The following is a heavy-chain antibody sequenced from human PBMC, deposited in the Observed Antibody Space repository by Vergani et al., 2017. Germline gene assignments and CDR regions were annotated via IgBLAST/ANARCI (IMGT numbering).Heavy chain of an antibody. Sequence: QVQLQESGPGLVKPSQTLSLTCTVSGGSISSGGYYWSWIRQHPGKGLEWIGYIHYSGSTYYNPSLKSRVTISVDTSKNQFSLKLSSVTAADTAVYYCARGGTVTTYYFDYWGQGTLVTVSS. V-gene: IGHV4-31*03. D-gene: IGHD4-17*01. J-gene: IGHJ4*02. CDR1: GGSISSGGYY. CDR2: IHYSGST. CDR3: ARGGTVTTYYFDY.